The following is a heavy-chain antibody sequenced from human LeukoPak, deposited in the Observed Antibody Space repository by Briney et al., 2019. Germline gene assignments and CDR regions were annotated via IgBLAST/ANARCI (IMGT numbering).Heavy chain of an antibody. V-gene: IGHV4-34*01. D-gene: IGHD4-4*01. CDR2: INHSGST. J-gene: IGHJ6*02. Sequence: SETLSLTCAVYGGSFSGYYWSWLRQPPGKGLEWIGEINHSGSTNYNPSLKNRVTISVDTSKNQFSLKLSSVTAADTAVYYCARDASTVHRAGPTDGMDVWGQGTTVTVSS. CDR1: GGSFSGYY. CDR3: ARDASTVHRAGPTDGMDV.